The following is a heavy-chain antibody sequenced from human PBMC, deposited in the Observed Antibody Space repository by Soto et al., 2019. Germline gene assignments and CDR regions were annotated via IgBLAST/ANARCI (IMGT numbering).Heavy chain of an antibody. CDR3: AASTRSPNYYYGMDV. CDR2: IVVGPANT. J-gene: IGHJ6*02. CDR1: GFAFSTSA. V-gene: IGHV1-58*03. Sequence: QTQLLQSGPEVKKPGTSVKVSCRASGFAFSTSAVQWVRQARGQRLEWIGCIVVGPANTNYAPKFQERGTITTVSSPNRAHIALRGLRLDATAVYYCAASTRSPNYYYGMDVWGQGTPVTVSS.